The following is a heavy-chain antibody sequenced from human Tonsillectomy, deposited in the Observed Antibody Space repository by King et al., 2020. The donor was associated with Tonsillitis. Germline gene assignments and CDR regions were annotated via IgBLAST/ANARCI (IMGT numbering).Heavy chain of an antibody. CDR1: GGSISSGDYY. CDR3: ARGFYYYDSSGSPANIDY. CDR2: IYYSGST. J-gene: IGHJ4*02. D-gene: IGHD3-22*01. Sequence: VQLQESGPGLVKPSQTLSLTCTVSGGSISSGDYYWSWIRQPPGKGLEWIGYIYYSGSTYYNPSLKSRVTISVDRSKNQFSLKLSSVTAEDTAVYYCARGFYYYDSSGSPANIDYWGQGTLVTVSS. V-gene: IGHV4-30-4*01.